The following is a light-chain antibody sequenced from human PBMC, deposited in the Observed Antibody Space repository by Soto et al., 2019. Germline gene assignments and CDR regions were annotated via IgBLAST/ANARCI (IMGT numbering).Light chain of an antibody. Sequence: EIVLTQSPATLSMSPGERVTLSCRASQSISSRLAWYQQKRGQAPRILIYDVSTRATGVPARFSGSGAGTDFTLTISRLEPEDFAVYYCQQYGIFPITFGQGTRLEIK. CDR2: DVS. V-gene: IGKV3-20*01. J-gene: IGKJ5*01. CDR3: QQYGIFPIT. CDR1: QSISSR.